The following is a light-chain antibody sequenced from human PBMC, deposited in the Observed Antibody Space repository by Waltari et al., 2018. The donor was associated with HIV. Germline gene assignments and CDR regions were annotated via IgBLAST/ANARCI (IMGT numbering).Light chain of an antibody. CDR2: SNN. CDR3: ATWDDTLSGPV. J-gene: IGLJ3*02. Sequence: QSVLTQPISASGTPGQNITISCSGTIPILRSHSVNWYQQFSGAAPKLLIFSNNQHPSGLPARFYGSKSGSAASLAISGLHSDDEAIYPCATWDDTLSGPVFGGGTKLTVL. CDR1: IPILRSHS. V-gene: IGLV1-44*01.